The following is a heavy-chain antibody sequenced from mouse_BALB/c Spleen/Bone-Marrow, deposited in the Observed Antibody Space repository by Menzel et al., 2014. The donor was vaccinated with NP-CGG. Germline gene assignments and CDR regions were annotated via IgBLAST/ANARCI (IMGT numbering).Heavy chain of an antibody. V-gene: IGHV3-2*02. J-gene: IGHJ1*01. CDR2: ISYSGST. CDR3: ARSAGWYFDV. CDR1: GYSITSDYA. Sequence: EVKLQESGPGLVKPSQSLSLTCTVTGYSITSDYAWHWIRQFPGNKLEWMGYISYSGSTSYYPSLKSRISITRDTSKNQFFLQLNSVTTEDTATYYCARSAGWYFDVWGAGTTVTVSS.